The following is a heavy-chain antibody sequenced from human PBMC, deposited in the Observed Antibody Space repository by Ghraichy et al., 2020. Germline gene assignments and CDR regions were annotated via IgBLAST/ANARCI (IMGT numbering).Heavy chain of an antibody. CDR3: ARGSLVRGVAVRYYYYGMDV. CDR1: GGSFSGYY. Sequence: SETLSLTCAVYGGSFSGYYWSWIRQPPGKGLEWIGEINNSGSTNYNPSLKSRVTISVDTSKNQFSLKLSYVTAADTAVECCARGSLVRGVAVRYYYYGMDVWGQGTTVTVSS. D-gene: IGHD3-10*01. V-gene: IGHV4-34*01. J-gene: IGHJ6*02. CDR2: INNSGST.